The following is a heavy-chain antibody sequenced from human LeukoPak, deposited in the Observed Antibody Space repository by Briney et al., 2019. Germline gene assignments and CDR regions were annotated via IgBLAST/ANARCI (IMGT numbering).Heavy chain of an antibody. CDR3: ARIRDAVSYGPFDY. CDR2: ISYDGSNK. CDR1: GFTFSSYA. Sequence: PGGSLRLSCAASGFTFSSYAMHWVSQAPGKGLEWVAVISYDGSNKYYADSVKGRFTISRDNSKNTLYLQMNSLRAEDTAVYYCARIRDAVSYGPFDYWGQGTLVTVSS. V-gene: IGHV3-30*04. D-gene: IGHD5-18*01. J-gene: IGHJ4*02.